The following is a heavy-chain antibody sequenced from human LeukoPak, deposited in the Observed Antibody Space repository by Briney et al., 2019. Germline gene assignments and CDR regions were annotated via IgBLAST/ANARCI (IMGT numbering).Heavy chain of an antibody. CDR3: ARVRVGAYDFEY. Sequence: GGSLRLSCAASGFTLSSYWMHWVRQVPGKGLVWVSRINPDGSTTTYADSVKGRFTISRDNAKNTLYLQMNSLRAEDAAVYYCARVRVGAYDFEYWGQGTLVTVSS. CDR1: GFTLSSYW. V-gene: IGHV3-74*01. J-gene: IGHJ4*02. D-gene: IGHD3-10*01. CDR2: INPDGSTT.